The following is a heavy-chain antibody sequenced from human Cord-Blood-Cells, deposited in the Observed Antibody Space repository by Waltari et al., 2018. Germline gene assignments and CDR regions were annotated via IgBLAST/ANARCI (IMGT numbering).Heavy chain of an antibody. CDR3: RLRADDAFDI. J-gene: IGHJ3*02. CDR2: IITIFGTA. V-gene: IGHV1-69*01. D-gene: IGHD6-25*01. Sequence: QVQLVQSGAEVKKPGSSLKVPCRASGGTFSSYAISWVRQSPGQGLEWMGGIITIFGTANYAQKVQGRVTITADESTSTAYMELSSLRSEDTAVYYCRLRADDAFDIWGQGTMVTVSS. CDR1: GGTFSSYA.